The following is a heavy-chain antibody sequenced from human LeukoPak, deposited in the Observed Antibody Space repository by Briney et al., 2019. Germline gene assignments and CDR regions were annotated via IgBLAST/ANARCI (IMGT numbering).Heavy chain of an antibody. CDR3: AKAASRMYYYGSGSSYPYYFDY. CDR2: ISGSGGST. CDR1: GFTFSSFA. V-gene: IGHV3-23*01. D-gene: IGHD3-10*01. J-gene: IGHJ4*02. Sequence: PGGSLRLSCAASGFTFSSFAMSWVRQAPGKWLEWVSAISGSGGSTYYADSVKGRFTISRDNSKNTLYLQMTSLRAEDTAVYYCAKAASRMYYYGSGSSYPYYFDYWGQGTLVTVSS.